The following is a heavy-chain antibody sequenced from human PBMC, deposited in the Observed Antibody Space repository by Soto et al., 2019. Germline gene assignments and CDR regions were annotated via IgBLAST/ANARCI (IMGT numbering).Heavy chain of an antibody. CDR1: GGSFSGYY. V-gene: IGHV4-34*01. D-gene: IGHD3-10*01. Sequence: PSETLSLTCAVYGGSFSGYYWSWIRQPPGKGLEWIGEINHSGSTNYNPSLKSRVTISVDTSKNQFSLKLSSVTAADTAVYYCARGVLLWFGEASWFDPWGQGTLVT. CDR2: INHSGST. CDR3: ARGVLLWFGEASWFDP. J-gene: IGHJ5*02.